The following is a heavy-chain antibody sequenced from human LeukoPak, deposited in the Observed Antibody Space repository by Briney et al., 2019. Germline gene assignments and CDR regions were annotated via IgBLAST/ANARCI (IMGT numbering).Heavy chain of an antibody. D-gene: IGHD3-22*01. CDR1: GGSISSSSYY. J-gene: IGHJ4*02. V-gene: IGHV4-39*01. Sequence: SETLSLTCTVSGGSISSSSYYWGWIRQPPGEGLEWIGSIYYSGSTYYNPSLKSRVTISVDTSKNQFSLKLSSVTAADTAVYYCARTQADYYDSRLLFDYWGQGTLVTVSS. CDR3: ARTQADYYDSRLLFDY. CDR2: IYYSGST.